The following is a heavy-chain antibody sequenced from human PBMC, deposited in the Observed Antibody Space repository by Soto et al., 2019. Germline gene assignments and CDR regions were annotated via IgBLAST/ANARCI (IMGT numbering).Heavy chain of an antibody. D-gene: IGHD6-13*01. J-gene: IGHJ4*02. V-gene: IGHV1-2*02. CDR2: INPNSGGT. Sequence: GASVKVSCKASGYTFTGYYMHWVRQAPGQGLEWMGWINPNSGGTNYAQKFQGRVTMTRDTSISTAYMELSRLRSDDTAVYYCARDEMTTTGYSNTLDYWGQGTLVTVSS. CDR3: ARDEMTTTGYSNTLDY. CDR1: GYTFTGYY.